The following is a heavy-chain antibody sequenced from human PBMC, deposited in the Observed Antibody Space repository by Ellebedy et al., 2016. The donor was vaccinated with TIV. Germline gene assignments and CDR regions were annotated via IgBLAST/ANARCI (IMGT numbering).Heavy chain of an antibody. V-gene: IGHV3-33*08. CDR1: GFPFTFHT. J-gene: IGHJ4*02. D-gene: IGHD1-26*01. CDR2: VWYDGNYK. Sequence: GESLQISCTASGFPFTFHTMHWVRQAPEKGLEWVAVVWYDGNYKNVADSVKGRFTISRDNAKNALYLQMNSLRDEDTAVYYCVRDLHWSYFDWGQGILVTVSS. CDR3: VRDLHWSYFD.